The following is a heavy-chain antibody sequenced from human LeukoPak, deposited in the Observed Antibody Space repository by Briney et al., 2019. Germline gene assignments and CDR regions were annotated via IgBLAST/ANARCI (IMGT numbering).Heavy chain of an antibody. D-gene: IGHD3-3*01. V-gene: IGHV3-23*01. CDR2: ISGSGGST. CDR3: AKDDFWSGDGEKTNWFDP. CDR1: GFTFSSYA. Sequence: PGGSLRLSCAASGFTFSSYAMSWVRQAPGKGLEWVSAISGSGGSTYYADSVKGRFTISRDNSKNTLYLQMNSLRAEDTAVYYCAKDDFWSGDGEKTNWFDPWGQGTLVTVSS. J-gene: IGHJ5*02.